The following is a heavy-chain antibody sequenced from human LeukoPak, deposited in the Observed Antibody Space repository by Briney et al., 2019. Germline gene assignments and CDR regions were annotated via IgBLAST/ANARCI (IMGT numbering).Heavy chain of an antibody. J-gene: IGHJ4*02. V-gene: IGHV3-11*03. Sequence: DSVKGRFTISRDNARNSLHLQMNSLRAEDTAVYYCARSGYSSSWYTFDYWGQGTLVTVSS. CDR3: ARSGYSSSWYTFDY. D-gene: IGHD6-13*01.